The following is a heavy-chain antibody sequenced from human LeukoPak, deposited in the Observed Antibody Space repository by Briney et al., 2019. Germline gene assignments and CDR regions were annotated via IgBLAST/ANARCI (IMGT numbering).Heavy chain of an antibody. J-gene: IGHJ3*02. CDR3: ARPGAYSSGWYESYDAFDI. D-gene: IGHD6-19*01. CDR2: IIPIFGTA. Sequence: EASVKVSCKASGGTFSSYAISWVRQAPGQGLEWMGGIIPIFGTANYAQKFQGRVTITADESTSTAYMELSSLRSEDTAVYYCARPGAYSSGWYESYDAFDIWGQGTMVTVSS. V-gene: IGHV1-69*13. CDR1: GGTFSSYA.